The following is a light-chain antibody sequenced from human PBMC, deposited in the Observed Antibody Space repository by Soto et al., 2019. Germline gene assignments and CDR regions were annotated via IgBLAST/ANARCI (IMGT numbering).Light chain of an antibody. CDR3: CSFALRSTLI. CDR1: SSEVGTYNL. V-gene: IGLV2-23*01. CDR2: EGS. J-gene: IGLJ2*01. Sequence: QSALTQPASVSGSPGHSITISCTAASSEVGTYNLVSWYQQHPGKAPKLIIYEGSKRPSGVSNRFSGSKSGTTASLTISGLQAEDEADYYCCSFALRSTLIFGGGTKLTVL.